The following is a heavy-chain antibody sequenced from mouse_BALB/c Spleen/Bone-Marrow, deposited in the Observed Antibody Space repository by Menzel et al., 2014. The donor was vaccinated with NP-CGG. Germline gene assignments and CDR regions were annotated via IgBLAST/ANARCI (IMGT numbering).Heavy chain of an antibody. J-gene: IGHJ4*01. Sequence: EVQLQESGPGLVKPSQSLSLTCTVTGYSITSDYSWNWIRQFPENTLEWMGYISYSGSTSYNPSLKSRISITRDTSKNQFFLQLNSVTTEDTATYYCARRYYDYDFYAMDYWGQGTSVTVSS. CDR1: GYSITSDYS. CDR2: ISYSGST. V-gene: IGHV3-2*02. CDR3: ARRYYDYDFYAMDY. D-gene: IGHD2-4*01.